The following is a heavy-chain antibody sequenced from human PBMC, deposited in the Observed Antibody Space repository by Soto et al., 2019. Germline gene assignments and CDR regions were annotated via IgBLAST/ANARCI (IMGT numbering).Heavy chain of an antibody. CDR2: ITAGNGNT. CDR1: GYTFTSYA. D-gene: IGHD2-15*01. CDR3: ARGESVVGDY. V-gene: IGHV1-3*05. Sequence: QVQLVQSGAEEKKPGASVKVSCKASGYTFTSYAMHWVRQAPGQRLEWMGWITAGNGNTKYSQKFQGRVTITRDTSASTAYMELSSLRTEDTAVYYCARGESVVGDYWGQGTLVTVSS. J-gene: IGHJ4*02.